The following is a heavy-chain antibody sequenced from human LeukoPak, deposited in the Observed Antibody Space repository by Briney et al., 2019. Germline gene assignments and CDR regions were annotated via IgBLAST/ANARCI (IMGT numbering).Heavy chain of an antibody. J-gene: IGHJ6*03. CDR2: IKQDGSEK. D-gene: IGHD6-13*01. CDR1: GFTFSSRDW. V-gene: IGHV3-7*04. Sequence: PGGSLRLSCVASGFTFSSRDWMTWVRQAPGKGLEWVANIKQDGSEKNYVDSVKGRFTISRDNAKNSVDLQMNSLRAEDTAVYYCARGIAAAGHYYYMDVWGKGTTVTVSS. CDR3: ARGIAAAGHYYYMDV.